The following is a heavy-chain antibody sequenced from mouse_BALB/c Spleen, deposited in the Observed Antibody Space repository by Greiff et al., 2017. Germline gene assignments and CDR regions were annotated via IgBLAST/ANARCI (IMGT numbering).Heavy chain of an antibody. CDR2: ISSGGST. CDR1: GFTFSSYA. V-gene: IGHV5-6-5*01. Sequence: EVMLVESGGGLVKPGGSLKLSCAASGFTFSSYAMSWVRQTPEKRLEWVASISSGGSTYYPDSVKGRFTISRDNARNILYLQMSSLRSEDTAMYYCAREPFSLLRYYAMDYWGQGTSVTVSS. CDR3: AREPFSLLRYYAMDY. D-gene: IGHD1-2*01. J-gene: IGHJ4*01.